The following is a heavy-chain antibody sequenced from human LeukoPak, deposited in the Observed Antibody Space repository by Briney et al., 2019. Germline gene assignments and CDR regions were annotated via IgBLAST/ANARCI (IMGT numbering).Heavy chain of an antibody. D-gene: IGHD6-13*01. CDR3: ARKQQLLWFDP. J-gene: IGHJ5*02. CDR1: GYSFTGYW. Sequence: GESLKISCKGSGYSFTGYWIGWVRQMPGKGLEWMGIIYPDDSDTRYSPSFRGQVTISADKSISTAYLQWSSLRASDTAMYYCARKQQLLWFDPWGQGTLVTVSS. V-gene: IGHV5-51*01. CDR2: IYPDDSDT.